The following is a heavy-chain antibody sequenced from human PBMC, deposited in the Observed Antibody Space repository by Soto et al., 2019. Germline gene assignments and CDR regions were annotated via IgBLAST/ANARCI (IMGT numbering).Heavy chain of an antibody. J-gene: IGHJ4*02. Sequence: EVQLLESGGGLVQPGGTLRLSCAASGFTFSSYAMSWVRQAPGKGLEWVSAISGSGGSTYYADSVKGRFTISRDDSKNTLYLQMNSMRAEDTAVYYCARSGYDFWSGYFHYSFDSWGQGTLVTVSS. V-gene: IGHV3-23*01. CDR2: ISGSGGST. CDR1: GFTFSSYA. CDR3: ARSGYDFWSGYFHYSFDS. D-gene: IGHD3-3*01.